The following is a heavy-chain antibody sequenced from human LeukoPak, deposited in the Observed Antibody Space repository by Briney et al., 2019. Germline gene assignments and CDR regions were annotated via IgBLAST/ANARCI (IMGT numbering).Heavy chain of an antibody. D-gene: IGHD4-17*01. V-gene: IGHV3-30*02. J-gene: IGHJ3*02. Sequence: GGSLRLSCAASGFTFSSYGMHWVRQAPGKGLEWVAFIRYDGSNKYYADSVKGRFTISRDNSKNTLYLQMNSLRAEDTAVYYCAKEHTLGYGDYLLSAFDIWGQGTMVTVSS. CDR3: AKEHTLGYGDYLLSAFDI. CDR1: GFTFSSYG. CDR2: IRYDGSNK.